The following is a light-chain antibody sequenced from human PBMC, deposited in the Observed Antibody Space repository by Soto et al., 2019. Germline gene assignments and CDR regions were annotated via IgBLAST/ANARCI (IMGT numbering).Light chain of an antibody. CDR1: QSVSSSY. Sequence: EIVLTQSPGTLSLSPGERATLSCRASQSVSSSYLAWYQQKPGQAPRLLIYGASSRATCIPDRFSGSGSGTDFTLTISRLEPEDFAVYYCEQYGSSPQTLGQGTRREIK. CDR3: EQYGSSPQT. CDR2: GAS. J-gene: IGKJ5*01. V-gene: IGKV3-20*01.